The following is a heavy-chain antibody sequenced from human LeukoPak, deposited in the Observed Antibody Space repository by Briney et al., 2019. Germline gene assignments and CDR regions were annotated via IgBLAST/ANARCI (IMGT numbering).Heavy chain of an antibody. CDR1: GFTYDTYS. Sequence: GGSFSMSCAASGFTYDTYSLHRARRYPGKGLDWVELISHYGRSKYCADAVNGRFTISRDDSKNTLSLQMNSLRAEDSSTYYCARDPSFSRGFNFVLSSWGQGTPVTVSS. V-gene: IGHV3-30*04. D-gene: IGHD5-12*01. CDR2: ISHYGRSK. J-gene: IGHJ5*02. CDR3: ARDPSFSRGFNFVLSS.